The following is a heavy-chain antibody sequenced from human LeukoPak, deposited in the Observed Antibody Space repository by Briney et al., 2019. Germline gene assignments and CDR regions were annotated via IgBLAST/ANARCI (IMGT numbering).Heavy chain of an antibody. CDR2: ISGSGDSS. D-gene: IGHD3-3*01. V-gene: IGHV3-23*01. J-gene: IGHJ4*02. CDR1: GFNVSHNY. CDR3: AKDRVRSDFWSGYFEY. Sequence: GGSLRLSCAVSGFNVSHNYMSWVRQPPGKGLEWVSGISGSGDSSYYADSVKGRFTISRDNSKNTLYLQMSSLRAEDTAVYYCAKDRVRSDFWSGYFEYWGQGTLVTVSS.